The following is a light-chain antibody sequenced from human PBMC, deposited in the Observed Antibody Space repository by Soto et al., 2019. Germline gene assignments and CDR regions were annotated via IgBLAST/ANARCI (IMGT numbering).Light chain of an antibody. CDR1: SSDVGGYNS. CDR3: SSYTNSNTVL. V-gene: IGLV2-14*01. CDR2: DVT. Sequence: QSALAQPASVSGSPGQSITISCTGTSSDVGGYNSVSWYQQHPGKAPKLMIYDVTTRPSGVSNRVSGSKSGNTASLTISGLQAEDEADYYCSSYTNSNTVLFGGGTKLTVL. J-gene: IGLJ2*01.